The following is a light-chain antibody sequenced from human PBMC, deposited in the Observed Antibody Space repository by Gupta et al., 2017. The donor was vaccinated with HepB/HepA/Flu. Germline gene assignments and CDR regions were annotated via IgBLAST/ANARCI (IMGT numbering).Light chain of an antibody. CDR3: QQSFSPPRYT. CDR2: AAS. CDR1: QSIRTS. V-gene: IGKV1-39*01. J-gene: IGKJ2*01. Sequence: DIIMTKSSSSLSASLGDRVTITCRASQSIRTSLNWYQHKPGKAPNLLIYAASSLQSGVPSRFSGSGSGTRFTLTIGSLQPEDFATYYCQQSFSPPRYTFGQGTKLEIK.